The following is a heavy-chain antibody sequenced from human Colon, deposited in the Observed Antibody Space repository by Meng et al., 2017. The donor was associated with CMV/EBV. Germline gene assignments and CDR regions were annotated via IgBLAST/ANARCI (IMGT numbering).Heavy chain of an antibody. D-gene: IGHD2-2*01. CDR2: VLRSGYG. V-gene: IGHV4-39*01. CDR1: GDSVNTNSYY. CDR3: ARHRSTMSPLEV. J-gene: IGHJ4*02. Sequence: SETLSLTCTVTGDSVNTNSYYWVWIRQSPGKGPEWIGSVLRSGYGYYNPSLKSRATISVDTSRDQFSVNLTSVTAADTAVYYCARHRSTMSPLEVWGQGILVTVSS.